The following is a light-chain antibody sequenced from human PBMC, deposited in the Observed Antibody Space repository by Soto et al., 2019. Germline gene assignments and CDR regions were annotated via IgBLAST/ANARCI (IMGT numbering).Light chain of an antibody. Sequence: ILMTQSPATRSVSPGERATLSCRAGQTIYSNVAWYQQRPGQAPRLLIYRASTRATGVPARFSGSGSGTEFTLTISGLQSEDFALYYCQQYQNLWTFGQGTKVDIK. CDR3: QQYQNLWT. CDR1: QTIYSN. J-gene: IGKJ1*01. CDR2: RAS. V-gene: IGKV3-15*01.